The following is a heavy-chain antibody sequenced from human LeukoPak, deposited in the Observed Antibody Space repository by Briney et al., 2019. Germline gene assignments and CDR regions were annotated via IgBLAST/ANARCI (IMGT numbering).Heavy chain of an antibody. CDR3: ARARSSTFSYSDY. J-gene: IGHJ4*02. CDR2: SKNDGSST. CDR1: GFTSSGDW. Sequence: GGSLRLSCAVSGFTSSGDWMHWVRQAPGKGLVWVSRSKNDGSSTSYADSVKGRFTISRDNAKNTLYLEMNSLRAEDTAVYFCARARSSTFSYSDYWGQGTLVTVSS. D-gene: IGHD2-21*01. V-gene: IGHV3-74*01.